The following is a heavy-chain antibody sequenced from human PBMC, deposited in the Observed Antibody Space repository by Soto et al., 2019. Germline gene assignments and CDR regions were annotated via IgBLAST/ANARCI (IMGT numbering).Heavy chain of an antibody. CDR2: FDPEDGET. Sequence: ASVKVSCKVSGYTLTELSMHWVRQAPGKGLEWMGGFDPEDGETIYAQKFQGRVTMTEDTSTDTAYMELSSLRSEDTAVYYCETDGGGGTAMVTEFDYGGQGTLVTVSS. CDR3: ETDGGGGTAMVTEFDY. V-gene: IGHV1-24*01. D-gene: IGHD5-18*01. J-gene: IGHJ4*02. CDR1: GYTLTELS.